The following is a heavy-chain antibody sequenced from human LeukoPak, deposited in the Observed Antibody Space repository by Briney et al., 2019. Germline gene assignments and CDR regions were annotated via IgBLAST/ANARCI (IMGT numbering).Heavy chain of an antibody. CDR3: VKRGIMSRGVTLIGFHKEAYYFDC. CDR2: ISDSGGST. CDR1: GLTFSNYA. V-gene: IGHV3-23*01. D-gene: IGHD3-10*01. J-gene: IGHJ4*02. Sequence: PGGSLRLSCAASGLTFSNYAMSWVRQAPGKGLEWVSGISDSGGSTYYADSVKGRFIISRDNSKNTLYLQMNSLRAEDTAVYYSVKRGIMSRGVTLIGFHKEAYYFDCWGQGTLVTVSS.